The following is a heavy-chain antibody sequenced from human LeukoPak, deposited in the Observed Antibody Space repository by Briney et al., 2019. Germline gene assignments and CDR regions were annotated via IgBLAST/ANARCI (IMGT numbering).Heavy chain of an antibody. CDR2: ISAYNGNT. Sequence: VASVKVSCKASGYTFTSYGISWVRQAPGQGLEWMGWISAYNGNTKYAQKFQGRVTMTTDTSTSTAYMELSRLRSDDTAVYYCARAGARRGYSYVPGDYWGQGTLVTVSS. V-gene: IGHV1-18*01. D-gene: IGHD5-18*01. J-gene: IGHJ4*02. CDR1: GYTFTSYG. CDR3: ARAGARRGYSYVPGDY.